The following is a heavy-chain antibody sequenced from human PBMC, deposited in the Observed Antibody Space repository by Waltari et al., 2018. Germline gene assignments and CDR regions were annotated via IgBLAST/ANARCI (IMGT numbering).Heavy chain of an antibody. CDR3: AKGYSYGPEGIFDY. D-gene: IGHD5-18*01. V-gene: IGHV3-23*01. J-gene: IGHJ4*02. Sequence: EVQLLESGGGLVQPGGSLRLSCAASGFTFSSYAMSWVRQAPGKGLEWVSAIRGSGGRTYYADSVKGRFTISRDNSKNTLYLQMNSLRAEDTAVYYCAKGYSYGPEGIFDYWGQGTLVTVSS. CDR2: IRGSGGRT. CDR1: GFTFSSYA.